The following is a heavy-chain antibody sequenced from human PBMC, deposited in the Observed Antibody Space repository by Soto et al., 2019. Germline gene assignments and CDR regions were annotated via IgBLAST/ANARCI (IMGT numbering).Heavy chain of an antibody. D-gene: IGHD2-2*01. CDR1: GHTFSNDG. CDR2: ISLYSDGT. J-gene: IGHJ5*02. CDR3: ARVVPGAEAWFGP. V-gene: IGHV1-18*01. Sequence: ASVKVSCKTSGHTFSNDGITWVRRAPGQPLEWLGWISLYSDGTNYAQKFQGRVSMTTDTSTTTAYMELRSLRSDDTAVYYCARVVPGAEAWFGPWGQGTLVTVSS.